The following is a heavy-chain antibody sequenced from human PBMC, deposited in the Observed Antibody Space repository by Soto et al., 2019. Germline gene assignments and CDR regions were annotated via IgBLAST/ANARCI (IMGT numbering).Heavy chain of an antibody. V-gene: IGHV5-51*01. Sequence: GESLKISCKPSGYGYNNYWLAWVRHLPGKGLGWVGVSYPDDSETKYGPSFKGQVTISVDKSITTAYLQWSSLKAPDTARYFCATSVVVPSTTNYFYSWGQGTLVTVSS. CDR2: SYPDDSET. J-gene: IGHJ4*02. D-gene: IGHD2-2*01. CDR1: GYGYNNYW. CDR3: ATSVVVPSTTNYFYS.